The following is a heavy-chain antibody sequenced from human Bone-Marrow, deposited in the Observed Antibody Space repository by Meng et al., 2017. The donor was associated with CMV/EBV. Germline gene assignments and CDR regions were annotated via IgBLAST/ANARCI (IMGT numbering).Heavy chain of an antibody. CDR3: ASSRGYSNYLTDY. J-gene: IGHJ4*02. CDR2: ISSSGSTI. CDR1: GFTFSDYY. V-gene: IGHV3-11*01. D-gene: IGHD4-11*01. Sequence: GESLKISCAASGFTFSDYYMSWIRQAPGKGLEWVSYISSSGSTIYHADSVKGRFPISRDNAKNSLYLQMNSLRAEDTAVYYCASSRGYSNYLTDYWGQGTLVTVSS.